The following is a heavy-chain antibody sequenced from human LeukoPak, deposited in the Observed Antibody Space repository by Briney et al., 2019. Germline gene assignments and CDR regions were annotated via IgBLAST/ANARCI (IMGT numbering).Heavy chain of an antibody. CDR1: GFTFSSYE. CDR3: ARRYGSGWSYYYYYGMDV. J-gene: IGHJ6*02. CDR2: ISSSGSTI. V-gene: IGHV3-48*03. D-gene: IGHD6-19*01. Sequence: GGSLRLSCAASGFTFSSYEMNWVRQAPGKGLEWVSYISSSGSTIYYADSVKGRFTISRDNAKNSLYLQMNSLRAEDTAVYYCARRYGSGWSYYYYYGMDVWGQGTTVTVSS.